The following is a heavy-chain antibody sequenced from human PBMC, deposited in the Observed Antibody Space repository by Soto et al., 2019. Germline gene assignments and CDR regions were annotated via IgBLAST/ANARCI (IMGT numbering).Heavy chain of an antibody. CDR2: IIPILGIA. CDR3: ASRGSNWNYFGRNYYYYYMDV. CDR1: GGTFTSYT. J-gene: IGHJ6*03. Sequence: QVQLVQSGAEVKKPGSSVKVSCKASGGTFTSYTISWVRQAPGQGLEWMGRIIPILGIANYAQKFQGRVTITADKSRSTAFMEVRSMRSEDMAVYCCASRGSNWNYFGRNYYYYYMDVWGKGTTVTVSS. V-gene: IGHV1-69*02. D-gene: IGHD1-7*01.